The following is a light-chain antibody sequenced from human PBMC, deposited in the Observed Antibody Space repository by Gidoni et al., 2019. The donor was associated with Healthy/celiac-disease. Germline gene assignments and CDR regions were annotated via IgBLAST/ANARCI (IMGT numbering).Light chain of an antibody. V-gene: IGKV1-39*01. CDR2: AAS. Sequence: DIQMTQSPSSRSASVGDRVTITGRASQSISSYLNWYQQKPGKAPKLLIYAASSLQSGVPSRFSGSGSGTDFTLTISSLQPEDFATYYCQQSYSTPWTFGQGTKVEIK. CDR1: QSISSY. J-gene: IGKJ1*01. CDR3: QQSYSTPWT.